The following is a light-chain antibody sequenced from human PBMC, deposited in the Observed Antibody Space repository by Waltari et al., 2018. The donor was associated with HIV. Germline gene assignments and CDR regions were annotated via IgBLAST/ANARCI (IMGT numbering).Light chain of an antibody. CDR1: SSHIQNNY. CDR2: ENN. J-gene: IGLJ2*01. V-gene: IGLV1-51*02. CDR3: ATWDTDLIGVV. Sequence: SVLTQPPAVSAAPGPRVHFPCPGSSSHIQNNYVSWYQHIPGTAPKLLIFENNERPSGIPDRFSGSKSGTSATLAVTGLQIGDEADYYCATWDTDLIGVVFGGGTKLTVL.